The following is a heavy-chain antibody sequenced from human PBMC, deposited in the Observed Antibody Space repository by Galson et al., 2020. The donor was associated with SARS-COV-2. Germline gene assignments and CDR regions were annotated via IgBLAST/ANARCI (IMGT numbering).Heavy chain of an antibody. CDR3: AKDRKYYDILTGYLGPPANYYYYGMDV. J-gene: IGHJ6*02. Sequence: GGSLRLSCAASGFTFSSYGMHWVRQAPGKGLEWVAVISYDGSNKYYADSVQGRFTISRDNSKNTLYLQMNSLRAEDTAVYYCAKDRKYYDILTGYLGPPANYYYYGMDVWGQGTTVTVSS. CDR2: ISYDGSNK. D-gene: IGHD3-9*01. V-gene: IGHV3-30*18. CDR1: GFTFSSYG.